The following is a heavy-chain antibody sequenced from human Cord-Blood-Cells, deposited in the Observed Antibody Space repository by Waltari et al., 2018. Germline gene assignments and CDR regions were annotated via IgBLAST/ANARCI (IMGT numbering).Heavy chain of an antibody. V-gene: IGHV3-49*05. J-gene: IGHJ5*02. CDR1: GFTFGDYA. Sequence: EVQLVESGGGLVKPGRSLRLSCTASGFTFGDYAMSWFRQAQGKGREWVGFIRSKAYGGTTEYAASVKGRFTISRDDSKSIAYLQMNSLKTEDTAVYYCTRGVIPTGFDPWGQGTLVTVSS. CDR3: TRGVIPTGFDP. CDR2: IRSKAYGGTT. D-gene: IGHD3-16*02.